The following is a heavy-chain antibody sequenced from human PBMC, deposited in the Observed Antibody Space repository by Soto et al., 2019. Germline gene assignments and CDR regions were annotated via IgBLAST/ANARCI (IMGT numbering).Heavy chain of an antibody. J-gene: IGHJ3*02. V-gene: IGHV1-69*06. D-gene: IGHD3-10*01. CDR3: ARGVYGSGNYYTGPSAFDI. CDR2: TIPVFDAP. CDR1: GGTLNDHG. Sequence: QVPLEQSGAEVKKPGSSVKVSCKASGGTLNDHGVSWLRQAPGQGLEWVGGTIPVFDAPKYAQKFQGRVTIAADKSTNIAYMELSSLRSEDTAFYYCARGVYGSGNYYTGPSAFDIWGQGTMVIVSS.